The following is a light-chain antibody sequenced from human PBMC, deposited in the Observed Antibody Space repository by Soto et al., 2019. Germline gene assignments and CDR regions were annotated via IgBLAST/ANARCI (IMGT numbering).Light chain of an antibody. CDR3: QQSYTAFSIT. V-gene: IGKV1-39*01. CDR2: GVS. CDR1: QSISSS. J-gene: IGKJ5*01. Sequence: DIQMTQSPSSLSASVGDRVTITCRASQSISSSLNCYQQKSGKAPNLLIYGVSRLQGGVPSSFSGRGSVTDLTLSISSLPPEDFATYYCQQSYTAFSITFGQGERLEIK.